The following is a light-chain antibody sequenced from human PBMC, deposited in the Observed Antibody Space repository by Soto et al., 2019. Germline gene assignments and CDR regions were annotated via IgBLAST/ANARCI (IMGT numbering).Light chain of an antibody. Sequence: QSVLTQPASVSGSPGQSITISCTGASTDVDGYDYVSWYQQHPGQAPKLMIYDVNNRPSGVSYRFSGSKSGDTASLTISELQAEDDADYYGSSYTSSAPFYVFGTGTKVTVL. CDR1: STDVDGYDY. V-gene: IGLV2-14*03. CDR3: SSYTSSAPFYV. CDR2: DVN. J-gene: IGLJ1*01.